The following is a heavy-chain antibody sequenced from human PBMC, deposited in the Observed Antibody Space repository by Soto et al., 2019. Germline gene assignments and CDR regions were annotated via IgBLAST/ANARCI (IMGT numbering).Heavy chain of an antibody. D-gene: IGHD2-8*02. J-gene: IGHJ4*02. V-gene: IGHV4-34*01. CDR1: GGSFSGYY. Sequence: QVQLQQWGAGLLKPSETLSLTCAVYGGSFSGYYWTWIRQPPGTGLEWIGKINHSGSTNYNPSLKSRVTISVDTSKNQFYLKLTSVAAADAAVYYCARDKITGPFDYWGQGTLVTVSS. CDR2: INHSGST. CDR3: ARDKITGPFDY.